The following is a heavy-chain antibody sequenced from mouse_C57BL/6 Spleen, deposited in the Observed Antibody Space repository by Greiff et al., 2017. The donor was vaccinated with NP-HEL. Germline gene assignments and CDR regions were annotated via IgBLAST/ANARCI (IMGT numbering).Heavy chain of an antibody. J-gene: IGHJ4*01. CDR3: VRHSLYYYGSSYDAMDY. D-gene: IGHD1-1*01. CDR2: IRSKSNNYAT. Sequence: EVNVVESGGGLVQPKGSLKLSCAASGFSFNTYAMNWVRQAPGKGLEWVARIRSKSNNYATYYADSVKDRFTISRDDSESMLYLQMNNLKTEDTAMYYCVRHSLYYYGSSYDAMDYWGQGTSVTVSS. CDR1: GFSFNTYA. V-gene: IGHV10-1*01.